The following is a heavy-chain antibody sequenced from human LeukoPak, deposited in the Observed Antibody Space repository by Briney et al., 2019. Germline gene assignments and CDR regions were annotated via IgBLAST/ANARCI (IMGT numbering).Heavy chain of an antibody. D-gene: IGHD6-19*01. Sequence: GGSLRLSCAASGFTFSDYFISWIRQTPGKGLEWISYINSGSGYTRYYADSVKGRFTISRDNARNSVYLQMYSLRAEDTAVYYCAREIIEVPASFDYWGQGILVTVSS. V-gene: IGHV3-11*04. CDR2: INSGSGYTR. J-gene: IGHJ4*02. CDR1: GFTFSDYF. CDR3: AREIIEVPASFDY.